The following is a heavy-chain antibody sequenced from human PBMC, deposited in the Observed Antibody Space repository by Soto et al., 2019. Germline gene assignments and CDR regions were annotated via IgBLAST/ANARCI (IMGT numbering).Heavy chain of an antibody. J-gene: IGHJ4*02. CDR2: ISYDGNSK. V-gene: IGHV3-30*18. CDR3: AKSLDRRASVFDY. D-gene: IGHD3-16*01. CDR1: GFTFSSYA. Sequence: PGGSLRLSCAASGFTFSSYAMHWVRQAPGKGLEWVAVISYDGNSKYYADSVKGRFTISRDDSKNTLYMRMYSLSTEDTAVYYCAKSLDRRASVFDYWGQGTQVTVSS.